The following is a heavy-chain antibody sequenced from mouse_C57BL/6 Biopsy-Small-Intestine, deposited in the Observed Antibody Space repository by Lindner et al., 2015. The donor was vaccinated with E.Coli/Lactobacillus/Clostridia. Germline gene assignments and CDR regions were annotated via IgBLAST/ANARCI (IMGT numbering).Heavy chain of an antibody. J-gene: IGHJ3*01. CDR2: ISSGSSTI. CDR3: ARDLWFAY. V-gene: IGHV5-17*01. Sequence: VQLQESGEGLVKPGGSLKLSCAASGFTFSDYGMHWVRQAPEKGLEWVAYISSGSSTIYYADTVKGRFTISRVNAKNTLFLQMTSLRSEDTAMYYCARDLWFAYWGQGTLVTVSA. CDR1: GFTFSDYG.